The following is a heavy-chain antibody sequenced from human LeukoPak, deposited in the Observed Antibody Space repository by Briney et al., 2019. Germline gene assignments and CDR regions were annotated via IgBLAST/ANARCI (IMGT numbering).Heavy chain of an antibody. CDR3: AKGVSQLGYSSQDY. CDR2: ISYDGSNK. J-gene: IGHJ4*02. V-gene: IGHV3-30*18. CDR1: GSTFSSYG. D-gene: IGHD5-18*01. Sequence: PGGSLRLSCAASGSTFSSYGMHWVRQAPGKGLEWVAVISYDGSNKYHADSVKGRFTISRDNSKNTLYLQMNSLRAEDTAVYYCAKGVSQLGYSSQDYWGQGTLVTVSS.